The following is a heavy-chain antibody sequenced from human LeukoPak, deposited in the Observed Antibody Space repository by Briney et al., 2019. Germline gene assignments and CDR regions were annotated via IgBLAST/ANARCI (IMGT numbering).Heavy chain of an antibody. Sequence: GGSLRLSCAASGLTFSSYWMTWVRQAPGKGLEWVGRIRSKAKSDATAYAASVKGRFTISRDDSKNTAYLQMNGLKTEDTAVYFCARLDDTMIEGFDHWGQGTLVTVAS. V-gene: IGHV3-73*01. D-gene: IGHD3-22*01. CDR3: ARLDDTMIEGFDH. CDR1: GLTFSSYW. CDR2: IRSKAKSDAT. J-gene: IGHJ4*02.